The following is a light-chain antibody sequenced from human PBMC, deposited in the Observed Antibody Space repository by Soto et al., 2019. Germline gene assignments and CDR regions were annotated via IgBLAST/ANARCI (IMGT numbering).Light chain of an antibody. J-gene: IGKJ5*01. CDR1: RNVSTY. V-gene: IGKV1-39*01. Sequence: DPQMTQSPAYLSGYVGDRVNITCRASRNVSTYLNWFQQKGGKAPKLLVYATSTLQSGVPSRFSGSGSGTEFTLSISSLQPEDSATYYCQQSYTIPITFGQGTRLEI. CDR3: QQSYTIPIT. CDR2: ATS.